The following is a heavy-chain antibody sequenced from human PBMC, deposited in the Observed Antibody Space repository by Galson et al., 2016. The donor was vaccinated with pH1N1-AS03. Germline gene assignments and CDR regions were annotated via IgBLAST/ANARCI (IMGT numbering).Heavy chain of an antibody. CDR1: GFTFTTYW. CDR3: ARQDSSGYFHGLDV. V-gene: IGHV3-74*01. J-gene: IGHJ3*01. CDR2: INNEGTST. D-gene: IGHD3-22*01. Sequence: SLRLSCAASGFTFTTYWMHWVRQAPGRGLVWVSSINNEGTSTRDTDSVRGRFFISRDNAKNTVYLQMNSLRAEDTAVYHCARQDSSGYFHGLDVWGQGTTVTVSS.